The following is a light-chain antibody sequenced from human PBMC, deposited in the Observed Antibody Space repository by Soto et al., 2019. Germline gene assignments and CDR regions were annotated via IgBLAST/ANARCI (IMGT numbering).Light chain of an antibody. Sequence: QSALTQPPSVSGAPGQRVTISCAGSSSNIGAGHDVHWYQQLPGTAPKLLIYGNSNRPSGVPDRFSGSKSGTSGSLAITGLQAEDEADYYCQSYDSSLSAVVFGGGTKLTVL. CDR2: GNS. J-gene: IGLJ2*01. V-gene: IGLV1-40*01. CDR3: QSYDSSLSAVV. CDR1: SSNIGAGHD.